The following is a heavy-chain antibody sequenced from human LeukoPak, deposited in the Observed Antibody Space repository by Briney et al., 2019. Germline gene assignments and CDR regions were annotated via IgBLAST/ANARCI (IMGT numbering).Heavy chain of an antibody. CDR2: IYHSGST. Sequence: ASETLSLTCTVSGGSIRSISYYWGWIRQPPGKGLDWIGSIYHSGSTYYDPSLKSRVTISVDTSKNQFSLRLSSVTAADTAVYYCARVLSWSSGSSWTHHYWGQGTLVTVSS. CDR3: ARVLSWSSGSSWTHHY. CDR1: GGSIRSISYY. D-gene: IGHD6-13*01. J-gene: IGHJ4*02. V-gene: IGHV4-39*07.